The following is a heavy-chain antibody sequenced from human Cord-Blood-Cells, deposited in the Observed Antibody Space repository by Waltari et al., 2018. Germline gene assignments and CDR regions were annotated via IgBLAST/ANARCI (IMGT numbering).Heavy chain of an antibody. CDR1: GFTVSSNY. CDR2: IYSGGST. V-gene: IGHV3-53*01. Sequence: EVQLVESGGGLIQPGGSLRLSCAASGFTVSSNYMSWVRQAPGKGLEWVSVIYSGGSTNYADSVKGRFTISRDNSKNTLYLQMNSLRAEDTAVYYCARSRGAVRGVIDYWGQGTLVTVSS. CDR3: ARSRGAVRGVIDY. J-gene: IGHJ4*02. D-gene: IGHD3-10*01.